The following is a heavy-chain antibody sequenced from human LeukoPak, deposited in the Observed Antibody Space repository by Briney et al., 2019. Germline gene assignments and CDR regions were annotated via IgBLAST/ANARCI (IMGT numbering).Heavy chain of an antibody. CDR3: ARDPGAYYYDSSGYSGAFDI. Sequence: GRSLRLSCAASGFTFSSYGMHWVRQAPGKGLEWVAVISYDGSNKYYADSVKGRFTISRDNSKNTLYLQMNSLRAEDTAVYYCARDPGAYYYDSSGYSGAFDIWGQGTMVTVSS. J-gene: IGHJ3*02. D-gene: IGHD3-22*01. CDR1: GFTFSSYG. V-gene: IGHV3-30*19. CDR2: ISYDGSNK.